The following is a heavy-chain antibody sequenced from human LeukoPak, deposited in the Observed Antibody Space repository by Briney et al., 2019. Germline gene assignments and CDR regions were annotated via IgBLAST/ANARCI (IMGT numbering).Heavy chain of an antibody. Sequence: SETLSLTCTVSGGSISSYYWSWIRQPPGKGLEWIGYIYYSGSTDYNPSLKSRVTISVDTSKNQFSLKLSSVTAADTAVYYCASSGYSSYWGQGTLVTVSS. CDR1: GGSISSYY. V-gene: IGHV4-59*01. CDR2: IYYSGST. J-gene: IGHJ4*02. CDR3: ASSGYSSY. D-gene: IGHD5-18*01.